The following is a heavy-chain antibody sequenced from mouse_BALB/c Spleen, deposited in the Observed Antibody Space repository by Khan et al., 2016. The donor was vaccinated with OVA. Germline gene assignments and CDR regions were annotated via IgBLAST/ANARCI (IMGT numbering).Heavy chain of an antibody. CDR2: ISSSGIT. D-gene: IGHD2-3*01. CDR1: GYSITSDYA. CDR3: ARDGSRYNYAIDY. V-gene: IGHV3-2*02. Sequence: EVVLVESGPGLVKPSQSLSLPCTVTGYSITSDYAWHWIRQILGNKLEWMGYISSSGITNYNPALITPISITRDTSKNQFLLQLNSVTTEDTATYYCARDGSRYNYAIDYWGQGTSVTISS. J-gene: IGHJ4*01.